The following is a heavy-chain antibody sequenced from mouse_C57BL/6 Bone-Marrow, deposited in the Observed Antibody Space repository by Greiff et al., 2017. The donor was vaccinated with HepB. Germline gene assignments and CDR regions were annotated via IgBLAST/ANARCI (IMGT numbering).Heavy chain of an antibody. CDR1: GFNIKDDY. CDR2: IDPENCDT. CDR3: TTSPQATYAMDD. V-gene: IGHV14-4*01. D-gene: IGHD3-2*02. J-gene: IGHJ4*01. Sequence: VQLQQSGAELVRPGASVKLSCTASGFNIKDDYMHWVKQRPEQGLEWIGWIDPENCDTEYASKFQGKATITADTSSNTAYLQLSSLTSEDTAVYYCTTSPQATYAMDDWGQGTSVTVSS.